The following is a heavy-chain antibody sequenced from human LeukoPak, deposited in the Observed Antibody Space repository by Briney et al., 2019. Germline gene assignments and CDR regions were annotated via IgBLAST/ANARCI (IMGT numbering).Heavy chain of an antibody. CDR3: ARSDYIET. CDR2: IKRYGNTT. CDR1: GFRFRESW. D-gene: IGHD4-11*01. J-gene: IGHJ4*01. Sequence: RSGGPLRLSCAASGFRFRESWMHWVRQAPGKGLEWVSRIKRYGNTTSYADSVKGRFTVSRDNAKNMLYLEMNSLRVDDTAVYYCARSDYIETWGRGTLVSVSS. V-gene: IGHV3-74*01.